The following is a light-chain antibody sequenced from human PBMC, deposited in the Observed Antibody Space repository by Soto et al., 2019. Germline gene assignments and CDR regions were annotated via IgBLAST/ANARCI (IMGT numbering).Light chain of an antibody. Sequence: AIQMTQSPSSLSASVGDRVTITCRASQGIRSELAWYQQKPGKAPNLLIYGASTLQSGVPSRFSGSGSGTDFTRTISSLQPEDFATYYCLQDYNYPRTFGQGTKVEIK. V-gene: IGKV1-6*02. CDR1: QGIRSE. CDR3: LQDYNYPRT. J-gene: IGKJ1*01. CDR2: GAS.